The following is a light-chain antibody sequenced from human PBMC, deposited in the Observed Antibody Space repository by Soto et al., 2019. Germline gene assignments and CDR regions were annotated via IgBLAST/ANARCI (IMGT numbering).Light chain of an antibody. CDR3: TSYAGSNIPVV. Sequence: QSALTQPPSASGSPGQSVTISCTGTSGDVGGYNFVSWYQQHPGKAPKLMIYEVSERPSGVPDRFSGSKSGNTASLTVSGLQADDEADYYCTSYAGSNIPVVFGGGTKLTVL. CDR1: SGDVGGYNF. J-gene: IGLJ2*01. CDR2: EVS. V-gene: IGLV2-8*01.